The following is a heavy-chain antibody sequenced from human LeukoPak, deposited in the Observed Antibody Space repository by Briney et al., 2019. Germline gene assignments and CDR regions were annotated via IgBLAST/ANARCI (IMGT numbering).Heavy chain of an antibody. CDR1: GFTFNSHA. CDR2: LSGSAFT. V-gene: IGHV3-23*01. CDR3: AKGSQESPRTILDAFDI. J-gene: IGHJ3*02. D-gene: IGHD1-1*01. Sequence: AGGSLRLSCAASGFTFNSHAMSWVRQAPGKGLEWVSTLSGSAFTYYADSVKGRFTISRDTSKNTLFLDMNTVRVEDTAVYYCAKGSQESPRTILDAFDIWGQGTMVSVSS.